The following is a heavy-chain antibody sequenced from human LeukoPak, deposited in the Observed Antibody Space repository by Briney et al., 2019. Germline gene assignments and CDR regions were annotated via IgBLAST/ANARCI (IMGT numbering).Heavy chain of an antibody. CDR3: AGAKQSGRWVMGAFDI. V-gene: IGHV3-30*02. CDR2: IRYDGSNK. D-gene: IGHD1-26*01. CDR1: GFTFSSYW. J-gene: IGHJ3*02. Sequence: GGSLRLSCAASGFTFSSYWMSWVRQAPGKGLEWVAFIRYDGSNKYYADSVKGRFTISRDNSKNTLYLQMSSLRSEDTAVYYCAGAKQSGRWVMGAFDIWGQGTMVTVSS.